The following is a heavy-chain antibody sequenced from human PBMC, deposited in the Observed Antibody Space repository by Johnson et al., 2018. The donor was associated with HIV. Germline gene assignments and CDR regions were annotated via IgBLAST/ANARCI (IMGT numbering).Heavy chain of an antibody. D-gene: IGHD3-22*01. CDR2: ISGYGRTI. Sequence: QLVESGGGLVKPGGSLRLSCAASGFTFSDSYMAWIRQAPGKGLEWISYISGYGRTIYYADSVRGRFTISRDNAKNSLYLQMNSLRAEDTAVYYCARDGQDRDDAFDIWGQGTMVTVSS. J-gene: IGHJ3*02. CDR3: ARDGQDRDDAFDI. CDR1: GFTFSDSY. V-gene: IGHV3-11*01.